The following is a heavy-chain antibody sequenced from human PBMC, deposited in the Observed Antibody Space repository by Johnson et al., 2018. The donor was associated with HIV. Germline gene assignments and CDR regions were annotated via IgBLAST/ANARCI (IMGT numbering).Heavy chain of an antibody. D-gene: IGHD5-18*01. CDR1: GFTFDDYA. CDR3: TTYTAMITMYVEIKGGAFDI. V-gene: IGHV3-9*01. J-gene: IGHJ3*02. Sequence: VQLVESGGRVVRPGESLRLSCAASGFTFDDYAMHWVRQAPGKGLEWVSGISWNSGSIGYADSVKGRFTISRDNAKNSLYLQMNSLKTEDTAGYYCTTYTAMITMYVEIKGGAFDIWGQGAMVTVSS. CDR2: ISWNSGSI.